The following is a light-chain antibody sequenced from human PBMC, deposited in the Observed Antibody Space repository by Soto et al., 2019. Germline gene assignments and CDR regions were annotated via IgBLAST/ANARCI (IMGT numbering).Light chain of an antibody. CDR1: QSIRRNF. J-gene: IGKJ2*01. CDR2: GAS. Sequence: DIQMTQSPSSLSASVGDTVTITCRASQSIRRNFLNWYQQKPGTAPKLLIYGASNLQSGVTSRFRGSGSGTDFTLAINGLQPEDFATYYCQQSYISPRFGQGTKVEI. V-gene: IGKV1-39*01. CDR3: QQSYISPR.